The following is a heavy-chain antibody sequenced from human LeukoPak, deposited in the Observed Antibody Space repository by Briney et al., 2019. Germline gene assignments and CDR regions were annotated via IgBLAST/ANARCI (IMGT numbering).Heavy chain of an antibody. CDR1: GYTFTSYG. D-gene: IGHD3-3*01. CDR3: ARGWYIGVVIMQFDY. V-gene: IGHV1-18*01. J-gene: IGHJ4*02. CDR2: LSAYNGNT. Sequence: ASVKVSCKDSGYTFTSYGISWVRQGPGQGLEWMGWLSAYNGNTNYAQKLQGRGTMTTDTSTSTAYMELRSLRSDDTAVYYCARGWYIGVVIMQFDYWGQGTLVTVSS.